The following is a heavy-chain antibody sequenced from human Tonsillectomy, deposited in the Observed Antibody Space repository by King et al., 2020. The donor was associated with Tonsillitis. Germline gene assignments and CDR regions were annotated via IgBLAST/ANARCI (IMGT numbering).Heavy chain of an antibody. Sequence: VQLQESGPGLVKPSETLSLTCTVSSGSISSYYWSWIRQPPGKGLEWIGYIYYSGSTKYNPSLKSRVTISVDTSKNQFSLKLISVTAADTAVYYCARAISYYDSSGYYTGWFDPWGQGTLVTVSS. D-gene: IGHD3-22*01. CDR1: SGSISSYY. CDR3: ARAISYYDSSGYYTGWFDP. V-gene: IGHV4-59*01. CDR2: IYYSGST. J-gene: IGHJ5*02.